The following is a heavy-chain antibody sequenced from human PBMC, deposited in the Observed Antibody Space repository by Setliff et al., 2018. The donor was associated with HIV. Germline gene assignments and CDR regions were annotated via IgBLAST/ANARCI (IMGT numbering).Heavy chain of an antibody. CDR2: ISITSGKI. CDR1: GFTFSRHT. Sequence: GSLRLSCVASGFTFSRHTMNWVRQAPGKGLEWVSSISITSGKISYADSVQGRFTISRDNAMNSLYLQMNNLRPEDTATYYCVRDPIEGSPDYFDYWGQGALVTVSS. J-gene: IGHJ4*02. D-gene: IGHD1-26*01. CDR3: VRDPIEGSPDYFDY. V-gene: IGHV3-21*04.